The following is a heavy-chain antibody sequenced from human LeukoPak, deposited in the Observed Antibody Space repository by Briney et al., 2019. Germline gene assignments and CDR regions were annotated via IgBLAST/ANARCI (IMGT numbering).Heavy chain of an antibody. Sequence: ASVKVSCKVSGYTLTELSMHWVRQAPGKGLEWMGGFDPEDGETIYAQKSQGRVTMTEDTSTDTAYMELSSLRSEDTAVYYCATGDYDSSGYYPLRAFDIWGQGTMVTVSS. D-gene: IGHD3-22*01. CDR2: FDPEDGET. V-gene: IGHV1-24*01. J-gene: IGHJ3*02. CDR1: GYTLTELS. CDR3: ATGDYDSSGYYPLRAFDI.